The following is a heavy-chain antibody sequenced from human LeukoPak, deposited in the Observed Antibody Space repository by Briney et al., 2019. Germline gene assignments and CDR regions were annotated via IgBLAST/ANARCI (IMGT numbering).Heavy chain of an antibody. CDR2: IYPGDSDT. J-gene: IGHJ4*02. CDR1: GYRFTSHW. V-gene: IGHV5-51*01. Sequence: GESLKISCKGSGYRFTSHWIGWARQMPGEGLEWMGIIYPGDSDTRYSPSFQGHVTISVDKSISTAYLQWSTLKASDTAMYYCARVFSLLNGSGLDYWGQGTLVTVSS. CDR3: ARVFSLLNGSGLDY. D-gene: IGHD3-10*01.